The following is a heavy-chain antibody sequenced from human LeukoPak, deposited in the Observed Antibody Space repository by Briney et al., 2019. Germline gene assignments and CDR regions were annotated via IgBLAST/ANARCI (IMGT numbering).Heavy chain of an antibody. CDR3: AKDSTMVRGVHDY. Sequence: GGSLRLSCAASGFTFSSYAMSWVRQAPGKGLEWVSAISGSGGSTNYADSVKGRFTISRDNSKNTLYLQMNSLRAEDTAVYYCAKDSTMVRGVHDYWGQGTLVTVSS. J-gene: IGHJ4*02. V-gene: IGHV3-23*01. CDR1: GFTFSSYA. CDR2: ISGSGGST. D-gene: IGHD3-10*01.